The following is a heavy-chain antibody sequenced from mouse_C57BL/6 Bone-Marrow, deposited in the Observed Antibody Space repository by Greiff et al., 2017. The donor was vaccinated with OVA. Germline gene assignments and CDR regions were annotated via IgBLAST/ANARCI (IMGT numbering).Heavy chain of an antibody. J-gene: IGHJ1*03. Sequence: EVKLQESGPVLVKPGASVKMSCKASGYTFTDYYMNWVKQSHGKSLEWIGVINPYNGGTSYNQKFKGKATLTVDKSSSTAYMELNSLTSEDSAVYYCASPEFITTVVATDWYFDVWGTGTTVTVSS. CDR2: INPYNGGT. CDR3: ASPEFITTVVATDWYFDV. CDR1: GYTFTDYY. D-gene: IGHD1-1*01. V-gene: IGHV1-19*01.